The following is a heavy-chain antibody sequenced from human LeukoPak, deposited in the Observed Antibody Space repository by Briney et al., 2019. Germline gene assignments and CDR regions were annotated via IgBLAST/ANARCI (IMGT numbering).Heavy chain of an antibody. CDR2: ISSSSSYI. Sequence: GGSLRLSCAASGFTFSSYSMNWFRQAPGKGLEWVSSISSSSSYICYADSVKGRFTISRDNAKNSLYLQMNSLRAEDTAVYYCARDPTYSGSHCGMDVWGQGTTVTVSS. D-gene: IGHD1-26*01. V-gene: IGHV3-21*01. CDR3: ARDPTYSGSHCGMDV. J-gene: IGHJ6*02. CDR1: GFTFSSYS.